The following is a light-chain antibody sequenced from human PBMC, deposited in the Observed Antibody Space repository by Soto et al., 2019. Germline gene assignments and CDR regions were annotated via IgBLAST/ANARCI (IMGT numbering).Light chain of an antibody. J-gene: IGLJ1*01. CDR2: EVT. CDR3: VSYATSTTLDV. V-gene: IGLV2-14*01. CDR1: SSDVGSFNY. Sequence: SALTQPASVSGSPGQSITISCTATSSDVGSFNYVSWYQHHPGKAPKLMIYEVTSRPSGVSNRFSGSKSGNTASLTISGLQAEDEADYYCVSYATSTTLDVFGSGTKLTVL.